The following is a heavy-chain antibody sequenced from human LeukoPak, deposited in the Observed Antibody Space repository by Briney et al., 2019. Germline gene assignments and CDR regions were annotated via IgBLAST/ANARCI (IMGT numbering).Heavy chain of an antibody. CDR2: IIPILGIA. D-gene: IGHD5-18*01. CDR1: GGTFSSYA. J-gene: IGHJ4*02. CDR3: ARPRGYSYGLDY. V-gene: IGHV1-69*04. Sequence: SVKVSCKASGGTFSSYAISWVRQAPGQGLEWMGRIIPILGIANYAQKFQGRVTITADKSTSTACMELSSLRSEDTAVYYCARPRGYSYGLDYWGQGTLVTVSS.